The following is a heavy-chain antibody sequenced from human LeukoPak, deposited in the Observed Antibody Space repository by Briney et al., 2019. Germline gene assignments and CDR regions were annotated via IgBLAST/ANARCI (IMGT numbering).Heavy chain of an antibody. J-gene: IGHJ6*03. Sequence: SVKVSCKASGGTFSSYAISWVRQAPGQGLEWMGGIIPIFGTANYAQKFQGRVTITTDESTSTAYMELSSLRSEDTAVYYCARVALSDFWSGYGNYYYMDVWGKGTTVTVSS. CDR3: ARVALSDFWSGYGNYYYMDV. D-gene: IGHD3-3*01. CDR1: GGTFSSYA. CDR2: IIPIFGTA. V-gene: IGHV1-69*05.